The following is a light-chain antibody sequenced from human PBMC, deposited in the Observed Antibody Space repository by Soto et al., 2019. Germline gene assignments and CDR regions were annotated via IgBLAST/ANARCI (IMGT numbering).Light chain of an antibody. CDR2: DGS. CDR3: QQRSNWLIS. Sequence: EIVLTQSPATLSLSPGERATLSCRASQSVSGYLAWYQQKPGQAPRLLIYDGSHRAAGIPSRFSSSGSGTDFTLTISGLEPEDFAVYYCQQRSNWLISFGPGTKVDIK. CDR1: QSVSGY. J-gene: IGKJ3*01. V-gene: IGKV3-11*01.